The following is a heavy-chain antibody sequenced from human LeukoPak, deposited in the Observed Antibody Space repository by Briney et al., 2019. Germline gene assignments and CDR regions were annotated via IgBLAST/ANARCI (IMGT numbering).Heavy chain of an antibody. Sequence: GGSLRLSCAASGFTFDDYGMSWVRQAPGKGLEWVSGINWNGGSTGYADSVKGRFTISRDNAKNSLYLQMNSLRAEDTALYHCGRASIKPYAFDIGGKGKMAPSLQ. CDR1: GFTFDDYG. V-gene: IGHV3-20*01. CDR3: GRASIKPYAFDI. J-gene: IGHJ3*02. CDR2: INWNGGST.